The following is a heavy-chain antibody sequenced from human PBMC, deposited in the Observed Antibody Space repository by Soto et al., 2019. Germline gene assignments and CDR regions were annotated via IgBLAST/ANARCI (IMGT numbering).Heavy chain of an antibody. CDR2: ISSSSSYI. CDR1: GFTFSSYS. D-gene: IGHD4-4*01. Sequence: EVQLVESGGGLVKPGGSLRLSCAASGFTFSSYSMNWVRQAPGKGLEWVSSISSSSSYIYYADSVKGRFTISRDNAKNSLYLQMNSLRAEDTAVYYCAREPSNLYSNYGYYYYYYMDVWGKGTTVTVSS. CDR3: AREPSNLYSNYGYYYYYYMDV. V-gene: IGHV3-21*01. J-gene: IGHJ6*03.